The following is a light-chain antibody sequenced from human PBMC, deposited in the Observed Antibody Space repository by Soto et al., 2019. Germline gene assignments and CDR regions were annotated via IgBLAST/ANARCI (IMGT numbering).Light chain of an antibody. CDR3: QQYFTTPWT. CDR1: QSVLHSSNNKNY. V-gene: IGKV4-1*01. CDR2: WAS. Sequence: DIVMTQSPGSLAVSLGERATINCTSSQSVLHSSNNKNYLAWIQQKPGQPPKLLIYWASTRESGVPDRFSGSGSGTDFTLTISGLQAEDVAVYYCQQYFTTPWTFGQGTKVEIK. J-gene: IGKJ1*01.